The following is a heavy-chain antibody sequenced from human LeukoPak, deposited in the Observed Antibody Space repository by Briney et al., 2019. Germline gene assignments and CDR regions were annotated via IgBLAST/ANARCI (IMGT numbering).Heavy chain of an antibody. D-gene: IGHD6-19*01. V-gene: IGHV1-8*01. CDR2: MNPNSGNT. Sequence: ASVKVSCKASGYTFTSYDINWARQATGQGLEWMGWMNPNSGNTGYAQRFQGRVTMTRNTSISTAYMELSSLRSEDTAVYYCARGTSSGWIYYYYYGMDVWGQGTTVTVSS. CDR3: ARGTSSGWIYYYYYGMDV. J-gene: IGHJ6*02. CDR1: GYTFTSYD.